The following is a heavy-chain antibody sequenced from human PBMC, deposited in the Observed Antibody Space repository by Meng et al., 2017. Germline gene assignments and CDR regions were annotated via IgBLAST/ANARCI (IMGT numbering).Heavy chain of an antibody. CDR3: AKGAEYPPQGVYCSGGSYYLPFDY. D-gene: IGHD2-15*01. Sequence: GESLKISCAASGFTFSCYAMSWVRPAPGTGLEWVSAISGSGGSTYYADSVEGRFTISRDNSRNTLYLHMNSLRAEDTAVYYCAKGAEYPPQGVYCSGGSYYLPFDYWGQGTLVTVSS. V-gene: IGHV3-23*01. J-gene: IGHJ4*02. CDR2: ISGSGGST. CDR1: GFTFSCYA.